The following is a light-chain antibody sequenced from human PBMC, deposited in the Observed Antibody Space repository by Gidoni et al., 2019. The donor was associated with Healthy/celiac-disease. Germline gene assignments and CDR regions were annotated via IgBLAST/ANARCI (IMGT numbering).Light chain of an antibody. J-gene: IGKJ5*01. CDR3: QQYGSSQIT. Sequence: QSPGTLSLSPGERATLSCRASQSVSSSYLAWYQQKPGQAPRLLIYGASSRATSIPDRFSGSASGTDFTITISRLEPEDFAVYYCQQYGSSQITFGQGTRVEIK. CDR2: GAS. CDR1: QSVSSSY. V-gene: IGKV3-20*01.